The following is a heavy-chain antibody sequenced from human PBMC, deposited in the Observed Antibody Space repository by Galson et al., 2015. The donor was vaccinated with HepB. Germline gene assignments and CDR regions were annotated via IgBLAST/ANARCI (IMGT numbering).Heavy chain of an antibody. CDR1: HGSINNYC. CDR3: ARHPGRGSVGYAFDL. Sequence: TLSLTCSVSHGSINNYCWSWIRQSPGNRLEWIGYIYYNGDTTYNPSLGYRVGMSVDTSINQVSLWLTSVTAADTAVYYCARHPGRGSVGYAFDLWGQGTLVTVSS. CDR2: IYYNGDT. J-gene: IGHJ4*02. D-gene: IGHD5-12*01. V-gene: IGHV4-59*08.